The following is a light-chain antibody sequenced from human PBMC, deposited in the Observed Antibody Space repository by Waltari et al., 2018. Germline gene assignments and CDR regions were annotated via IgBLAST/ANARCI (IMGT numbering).Light chain of an antibody. CDR3: QHYDNLPIT. V-gene: IGKV4-1*01. J-gene: IGKJ5*01. CDR2: WAS. CDR1: QSVLYSSNNKNY. Sequence: DIVMTQSPDSLAVSLGERATINCKSSQSVLYSSNNKNYLAGYQQKPGQPPKLLIYWASTRESGVPDRFSGSGSGTDFTLTISSLQPEDIATYYCQHYDNLPITFGQGTRLEMK.